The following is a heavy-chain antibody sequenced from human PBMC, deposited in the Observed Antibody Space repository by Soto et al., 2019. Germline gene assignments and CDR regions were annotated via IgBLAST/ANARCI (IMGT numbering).Heavy chain of an antibody. J-gene: IGHJ4*02. Sequence: TLSLTCTVSVGSIRGYYWSWIRQPAGMGLEWIGRMHTSGSTNYNPSLKSRVTISVDMSKNQISLKLTSVTAADTALYYCVRASMPKAHFDSWGQGTLVTVSS. CDR1: VGSIRGYY. CDR2: MHTSGST. V-gene: IGHV4-4*07. CDR3: VRASMPKAHFDS. D-gene: IGHD2-2*01.